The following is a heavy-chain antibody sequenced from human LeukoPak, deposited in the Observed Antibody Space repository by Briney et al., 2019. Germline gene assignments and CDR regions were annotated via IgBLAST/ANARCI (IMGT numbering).Heavy chain of an antibody. Sequence: GGSLRLSCAASGFTFSSYGMSWVRQAPGKGLEWVSAISGSGGSTYYADSVKGRFTISRDDSKNTLYLQMNSLKTEDTAVYYCTTDQLWFGYYYMDVWGKGTTVTVSS. CDR3: TTDQLWFGYYYMDV. CDR1: GFTFSSYG. J-gene: IGHJ6*03. V-gene: IGHV3-23*01. D-gene: IGHD3-10*01. CDR2: ISGSGGST.